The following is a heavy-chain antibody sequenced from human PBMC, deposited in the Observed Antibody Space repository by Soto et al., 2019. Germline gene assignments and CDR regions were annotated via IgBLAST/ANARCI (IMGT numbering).Heavy chain of an antibody. V-gene: IGHV3-33*01. Sequence: QTGGSLRLSCAASGFTFSSYGMHWVRQAPGKGLEWVAVIWYDGSNKYYADSVKGRFTISRDNSKNTLYLQMNSLRAEDTAVYYCARGENKRWLHTIAQNWGQGTLVTVSS. CDR2: IWYDGSNK. CDR1: GFTFSSYG. J-gene: IGHJ4*02. D-gene: IGHD5-12*01. CDR3: ARGENKRWLHTIAQN.